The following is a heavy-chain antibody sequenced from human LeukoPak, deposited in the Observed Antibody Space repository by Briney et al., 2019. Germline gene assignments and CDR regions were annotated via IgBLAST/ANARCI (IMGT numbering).Heavy chain of an antibody. V-gene: IGHV3-9*01. Sequence: PGGSLRLSCAASGFTFSSYSMNWVRQAPGKGLEWVSGISWNSGSIGYADSVKGRFTISRDNAKNSLYLQMNSLRAEDTALYYCAKDVFPIAVAGNQYFQHWGQGTLVTVSS. CDR3: AKDVFPIAVAGNQYFQH. CDR2: ISWNSGSI. J-gene: IGHJ1*01. D-gene: IGHD6-19*01. CDR1: GFTFSSYS.